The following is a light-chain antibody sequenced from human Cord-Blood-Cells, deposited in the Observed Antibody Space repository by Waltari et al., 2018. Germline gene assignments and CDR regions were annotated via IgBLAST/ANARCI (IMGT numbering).Light chain of an antibody. CDR2: DVS. J-gene: IGLJ2*01. CDR3: SSYTSSSLVV. V-gene: IGLV2-14*01. CDR1: SSDVGGYNY. Sequence: QSALTKPASVSGSPGQPINISCTGTSSDVGGYNYVSWYQQHPGKAPKLMIYDVSNRPSGVSNRFSGSKSGNTASLTISGLQAEDEADYYCSSYTSSSLVVFGGGTKLTVL.